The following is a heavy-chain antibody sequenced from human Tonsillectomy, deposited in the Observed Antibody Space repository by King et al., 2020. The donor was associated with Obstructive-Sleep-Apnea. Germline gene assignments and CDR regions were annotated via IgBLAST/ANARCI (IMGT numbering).Heavy chain of an antibody. CDR1: GYTFTSYA. J-gene: IGHJ4*02. CDR2: INAGNGNT. CDR3: ARAPYYDSSGYYYFDY. V-gene: IGHV1-3*01. D-gene: IGHD3-22*01. Sequence: VQLVQSGAEVKKPGASVKVSCKASGYTFTSYAMHWVRQAPGQRLEWMGWINAGNGNTKYSQKFPGRVTITRDTSASTAYMELSSLGSEDTAVYYFARAPYYDSSGYYYFDYWGQGTLVTVSS.